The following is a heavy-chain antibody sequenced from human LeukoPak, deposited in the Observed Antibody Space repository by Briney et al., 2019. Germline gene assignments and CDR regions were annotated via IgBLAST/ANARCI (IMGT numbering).Heavy chain of an antibody. CDR1: GGSFSGYY. D-gene: IGHD5-18*01. J-gene: IGHJ6*03. CDR2: INHSGST. V-gene: IGHV4-34*01. CDR3: ARHKGYSYAYYYYYYMDV. Sequence: PSETLSLTCAVYGGSFSGYYWSWIRQPPGRGREWIGEINHSGSTNYNPSLKSRVTISVDPPKNQFSLKLSSVTAADTAVYCCARHKGYSYAYYYYYYMDVWGKGTTVTISS.